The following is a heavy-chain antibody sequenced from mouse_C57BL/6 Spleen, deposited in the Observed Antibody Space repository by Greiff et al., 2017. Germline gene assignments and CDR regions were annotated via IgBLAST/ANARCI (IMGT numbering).Heavy chain of an antibody. CDR1: GFTFSSYA. V-gene: IGHV5-9-1*02. CDR2: ISSGGDYI. Sequence: EVMLVESGEGLVKPGGSLKLSCAASGFTFSSYAMSWVRQTPEKRLEWVAYISSGGDYIYYADTVKGRFTISRDNGRNTLYLQMSSLKSEDTAMYYCTRYDYELPFAYWGQGTLVTVSA. J-gene: IGHJ3*01. CDR3: TRYDYELPFAY. D-gene: IGHD2-4*01.